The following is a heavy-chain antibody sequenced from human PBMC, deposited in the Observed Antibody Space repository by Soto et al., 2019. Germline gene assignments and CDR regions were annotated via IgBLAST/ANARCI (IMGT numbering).Heavy chain of an antibody. D-gene: IGHD3-16*01. CDR3: ARDRDYNYFDY. CDR2: IYYSGST. CDR1: GGSISSYY. V-gene: IGHV4-59*01. J-gene: IGHJ4*02. Sequence: PSETLSLTCTVSGGSISSYYWSWIRQPPGKGLEWIGYIYYSGSTNYNPSLKSRVTISVDTSKNQFSLKLSSVTAADTAVYYCARDRDYNYFDYLGQGALVTVSS.